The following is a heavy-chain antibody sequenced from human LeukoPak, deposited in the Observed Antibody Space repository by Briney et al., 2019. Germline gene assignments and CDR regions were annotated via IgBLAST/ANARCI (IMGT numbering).Heavy chain of an antibody. D-gene: IGHD2-2*01. CDR1: GYTFTGYY. CDR3: ASRLVVPAAIPV. Sequence: ASVKVSCXASGYTFTGYYMHWVRQAPGQGLEWMGWINPNSGGTNYAQKFQGRVTMTRDTSIGTAYMELSRLRSDDTAVYYCASRLVVPAAIPVWGKGTTVTVSS. CDR2: INPNSGGT. V-gene: IGHV1-2*02. J-gene: IGHJ6*04.